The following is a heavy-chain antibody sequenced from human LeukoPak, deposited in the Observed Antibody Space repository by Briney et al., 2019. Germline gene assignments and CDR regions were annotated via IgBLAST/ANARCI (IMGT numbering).Heavy chain of an antibody. D-gene: IGHD1-26*01. CDR3: ARREGGFYSWGIAY. J-gene: IGHJ4*02. CDR1: GFTFSSYS. V-gene: IGHV3-21*01. Sequence: WGSLRLSCAASGFTFSSYSMNWVSQAPGKGLEWVSSISTSSSYIYYADSVKGRFTMSRDNAKNSLYLQMNSLRAEDTAVYYCARREGGFYSWGIAYWGQGTLVTVSS. CDR2: ISTSSSYI.